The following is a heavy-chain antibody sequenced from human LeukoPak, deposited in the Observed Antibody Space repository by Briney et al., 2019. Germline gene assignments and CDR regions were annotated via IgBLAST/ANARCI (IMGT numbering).Heavy chain of an antibody. Sequence: GGSLRLSCVASGFTFSSYSMSWVRQAPGKGLEWVSAITSSGGNTYHADSVKGRFTISRDNSKNTLYLQMNSLRAEDTAVYYCARALTTVTTGYYYGMDVWGQGTTVTVSS. V-gene: IGHV3-23*01. J-gene: IGHJ6*02. CDR2: ITSSGGNT. CDR1: GFTFSSYS. CDR3: ARALTTVTTGYYYGMDV. D-gene: IGHD4-17*01.